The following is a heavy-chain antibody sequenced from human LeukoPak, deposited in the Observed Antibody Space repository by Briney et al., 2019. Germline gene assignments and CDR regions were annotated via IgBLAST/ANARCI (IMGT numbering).Heavy chain of an antibody. D-gene: IGHD4-23*01. CDR3: ARVIDYGGLFDY. V-gene: IGHV3-23*01. CDR1: GFTFSSYG. CDR2: ISGSGGST. Sequence: GGTLRLSCAASGFTFSSYGMSWVRQAPGKGLEWVSAISGSGGSTYYADSVKGRFTISRDNSKNTLYLQMNSLRAEDTAVYYCARVIDYGGLFDYWGQGTLVTVSS. J-gene: IGHJ4*02.